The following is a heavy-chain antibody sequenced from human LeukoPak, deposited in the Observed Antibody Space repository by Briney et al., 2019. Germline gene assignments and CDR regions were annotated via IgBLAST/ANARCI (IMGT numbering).Heavy chain of an antibody. J-gene: IGHJ6*01. V-gene: IGHV3-21*01. CDR3: ARGPTMKMDV. D-gene: IGHD3-22*01. CDR2: INSRSNHV. Sequence: GGPLRLSCAASGFTFSSYSMNWVRQSPGKGLEWLSSINSRSNHVYYAHPVKGRFTISRDNAKNSLYLQMNSLRAEDTAVYYCARGPTMKMDVWGKGTTVTVSS. CDR1: GFTFSSYS.